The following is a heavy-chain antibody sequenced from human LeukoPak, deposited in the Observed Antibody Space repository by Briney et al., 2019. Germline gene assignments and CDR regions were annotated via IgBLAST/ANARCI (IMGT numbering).Heavy chain of an antibody. Sequence: SVKVSCKASGFTFTSSAMQWVRQARGQRLEWIGWIVVGSGNTNYAQKFQERVTITRDMSTSTAYMELSSLRSEDTAVYYCAAGVPNYGSGRQTPLFHYYGKGVWGQGTTVTVSS. CDR1: GFTFTSSA. J-gene: IGHJ6*02. CDR2: IVVGSGNT. CDR3: AAGVPNYGSGRQTPLFHYYGKGV. V-gene: IGHV1-58*02. D-gene: IGHD3-10*01.